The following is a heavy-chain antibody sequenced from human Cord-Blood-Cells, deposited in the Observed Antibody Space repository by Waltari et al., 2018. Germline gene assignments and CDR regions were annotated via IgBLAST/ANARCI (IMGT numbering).Heavy chain of an antibody. V-gene: IGHV3-7*01. CDR1: VFTFSSYW. D-gene: IGHD6-13*01. CDR3: AREGQQLDYYYGMDV. Sequence: EVQLVESGGGLIQPGGSLRLYCAASVFTFSSYWMIWVRQAPGKGLEWVANIKQDGSEKYYVDSVKGRFTISRDNAKNSLYLQMNSLRAEDTAVYYCAREGQQLDYYYGMDVWGQGTTVTVS. J-gene: IGHJ6*02. CDR2: IKQDGSEK.